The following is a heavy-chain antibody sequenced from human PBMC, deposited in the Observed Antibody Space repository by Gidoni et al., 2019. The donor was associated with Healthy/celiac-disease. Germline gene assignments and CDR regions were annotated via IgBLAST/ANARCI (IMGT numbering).Heavy chain of an antibody. V-gene: IGHV4-34*01. CDR1: GGSFSGYY. J-gene: IGHJ6*02. D-gene: IGHD2-2*01. Sequence: QVQLQQWGAGLLKPSETLSLTCAVYGGSFSGYYWCWIRQPPGKGLEWIGEINHSGSTNYNPSLKSRVTISVDTSKNQFSLKLSSVTAADTAVYYCARWALYCSSTSCFGSSKNYYYYYGMDVWGQGTTVTVSS. CDR3: ARWALYCSSTSCFGSSKNYYYYYGMDV. CDR2: INHSGST.